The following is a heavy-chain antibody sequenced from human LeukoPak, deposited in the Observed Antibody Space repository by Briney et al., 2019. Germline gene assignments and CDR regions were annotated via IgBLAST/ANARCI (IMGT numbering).Heavy chain of an antibody. CDR3: ADYRKPQGLDY. CDR1: EFPFSIYA. Sequence: GGSLRLSCEVSEFPFSIYAMAWVRQAPGQGLEWVSAIDATGSDKYYTDSVKGRFTISRDNSKNTVYLQMNSLRVEDTAVYYCADYRKPQGLDYWGQGTLVTVSS. J-gene: IGHJ4*02. D-gene: IGHD1-14*01. V-gene: IGHV3-23*01. CDR2: IDATGSDK.